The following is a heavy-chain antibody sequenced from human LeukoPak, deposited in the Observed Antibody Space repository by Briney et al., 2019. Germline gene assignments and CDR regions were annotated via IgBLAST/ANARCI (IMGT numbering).Heavy chain of an antibody. CDR1: GGTFSSYA. J-gene: IGHJ4*02. CDR3: ARDHSSGWYGGDY. CDR2: IIPIFGTA. Sequence: SVKVSCKASGGTFSSYAISWVRQAPGQGLEWTGGIIPIFGTANYAQKFQGRVTITADESTSTAYMELSSLRSEDTAVYYCARDHSSGWYGGDYWGQGTLVTVSS. D-gene: IGHD6-19*01. V-gene: IGHV1-69*13.